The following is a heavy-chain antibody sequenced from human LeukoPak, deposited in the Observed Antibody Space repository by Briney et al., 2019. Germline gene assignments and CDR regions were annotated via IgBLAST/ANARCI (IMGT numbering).Heavy chain of an antibody. V-gene: IGHV3-15*01. CDR1: GFTFSNAW. J-gene: IGHJ3*02. Sequence: GGSLRLSCAASGFTFSNAWMSWVRQAPGKGLEWVGRIKSKTDGRTTDYAAPVKDRFTISKDDSKNTLYLQKNSLKTEDTAVYYCTTDHDSGYQNAHDAFDIWGQGTMVTVSS. D-gene: IGHD3-22*01. CDR2: IKSKTDGRTT. CDR3: TTDHDSGYQNAHDAFDI.